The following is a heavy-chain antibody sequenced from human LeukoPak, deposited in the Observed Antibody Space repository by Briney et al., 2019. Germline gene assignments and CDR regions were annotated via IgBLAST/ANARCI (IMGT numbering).Heavy chain of an antibody. J-gene: IGHJ4*02. CDR2: IKKDGSEK. CDR1: GFTFSSYW. Sequence: SGGSLRLSCAASGFTFSSYWMSWVRQAPGKGLEWVANIKKDGSEKYYVDSVKGRFTISRDNSKNTLYLQMNSLRSEDTAVYYCAKDGLKLQKYYFEYWGQGTLVTVSS. D-gene: IGHD4-11*01. CDR3: AKDGLKLQKYYFEY. V-gene: IGHV3-7*01.